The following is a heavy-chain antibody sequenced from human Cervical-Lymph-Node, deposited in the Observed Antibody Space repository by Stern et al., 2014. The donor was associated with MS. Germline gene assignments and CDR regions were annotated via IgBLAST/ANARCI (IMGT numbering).Heavy chain of an antibody. CDR3: AKEGILVASFDY. V-gene: IGHV3-23*04. CDR2: ISGSGDST. CDR1: GFTFSSYA. J-gene: IGHJ4*02. D-gene: IGHD6-19*01. Sequence: VQLVESGGSLVQPGGSLRLSCAASGFTFSSYAMSWVRQAPGKGPEWVSAISGSGDSTYYADSVKGRFTISRDNSKNTLYLQMNSLRADDTAVYYCAKEGILVASFDYWGQGTLVTVSS.